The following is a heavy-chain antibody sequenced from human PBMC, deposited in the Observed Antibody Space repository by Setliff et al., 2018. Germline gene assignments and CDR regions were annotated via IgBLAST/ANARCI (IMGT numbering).Heavy chain of an antibody. Sequence: GSLRLSCAASRFTFSNYAMSWVRQAPGKGLEWIGSIYHSGSTYYNPSLKSRVTISIDKPNKQFSLELRSLTAADTALYYCARGGGYGSGGSFHNAPFDYWGQGMLVTVSS. CDR2: IYHSGST. J-gene: IGHJ4*02. V-gene: IGHV4-38-2*01. CDR1: RFTFSNYA. D-gene: IGHD3-10*01. CDR3: ARGGGYGSGGSFHNAPFDY.